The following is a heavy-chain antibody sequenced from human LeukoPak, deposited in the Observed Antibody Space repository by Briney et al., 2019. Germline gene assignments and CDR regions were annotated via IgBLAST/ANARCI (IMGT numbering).Heavy chain of an antibody. V-gene: IGHV6-1*01. Sequence: SQTLSLTCAISGDSVSNNSATWNWIRQSPSRGLEWLGRTFYRSKWFNDYGKSAISRITINPDTSKNHFSLRLNSVTPEDTAVYYCARGGGGRGLFDFWGQGTLVTVSS. CDR3: ARGGGGRGLFDF. J-gene: IGHJ4*02. D-gene: IGHD2-15*01. CDR2: TFYRSKWFN. CDR1: GDSVSNNSAT.